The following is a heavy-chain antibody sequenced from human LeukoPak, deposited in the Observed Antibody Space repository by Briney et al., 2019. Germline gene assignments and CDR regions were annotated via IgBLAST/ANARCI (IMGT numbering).Heavy chain of an antibody. CDR2: IYGGSST. J-gene: IGHJ4*02. CDR3: ARELGYSYGYYFDY. D-gene: IGHD5-18*01. V-gene: IGHV3-66*01. CDR1: GFTVSSKY. Sequence: GGSLRLSCAASGFTVSSKYMSWVRQAPGKGLEWVSVIYGGSSTYYTDSVKGRFTISRDNSKNTLYLQMNNLRAEDTAVYYCARELGYSYGYYFDYWGQGTLVTVSS.